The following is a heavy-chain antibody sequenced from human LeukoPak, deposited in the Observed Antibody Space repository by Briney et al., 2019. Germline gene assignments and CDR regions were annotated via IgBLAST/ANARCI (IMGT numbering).Heavy chain of an antibody. J-gene: IGHJ4*02. CDR1: GFTFSSYW. D-gene: IGHD2-15*01. CDR3: ARALVAPYYFDY. Sequence: GGSLRLSCAASGFTFSSYWTHWVRQALGKGLVWVSRINTDGGSTTYAGSVKGRFTISRDNAKNTLYLQMNSLRAEDTAVYYCARALVAPYYFDYWGQGALVTVSS. CDR2: INTDGGST. V-gene: IGHV3-74*01.